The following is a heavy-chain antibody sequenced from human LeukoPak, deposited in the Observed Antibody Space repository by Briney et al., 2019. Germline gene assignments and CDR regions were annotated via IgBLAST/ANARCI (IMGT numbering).Heavy chain of an antibody. D-gene: IGHD2-15*01. CDR3: AREHCSGGSCYLDY. CDR1: GFTFSSYA. J-gene: IGHJ4*02. CDR2: ISYDGSNK. Sequence: GGSLRLSCAASGFTFSSYAMHRVRQAPGKGLEWVAVISYDGSNKYYADSVKGRFTISRDNSKNTLYLQMNSLRAEDTAVYYCAREHCSGGSCYLDYWGQGTLVTVSS. V-gene: IGHV3-30-3*01.